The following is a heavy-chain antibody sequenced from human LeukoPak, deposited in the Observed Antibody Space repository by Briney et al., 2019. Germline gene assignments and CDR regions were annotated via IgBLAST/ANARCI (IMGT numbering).Heavy chain of an antibody. J-gene: IGHJ4*02. CDR1: GDSFTSYW. V-gene: IGHV5-51*01. Sequence: GESLKISCKGSGDSFTSYWIGWVRQMPGKGLEWMGIIYPGDSDTRYSTSFQGQVTISADKSISTAYLQWSSLKASDTAMYYCARLVGVAATNVDYFDYWGQGTLVTVSS. D-gene: IGHD6-13*01. CDR2: IYPGDSDT. CDR3: ARLVGVAATNVDYFDY.